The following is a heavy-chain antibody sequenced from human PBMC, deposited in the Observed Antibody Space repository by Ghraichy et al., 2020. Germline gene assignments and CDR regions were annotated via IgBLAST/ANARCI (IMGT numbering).Heavy chain of an antibody. CDR2: ITPIFDAS. D-gene: IGHD2-8*01. Sequence: SVKVSCKASGDTFSKYTISWLRQAPGQGLEWMGGITPIFDASKYARRFQGRVSITADESTSTVYLELSSLRSEDTAVYYCARDHNGDVFKYWGQGTLVTVSS. CDR3: ARDHNGDVFKY. CDR1: GDTFSKYT. V-gene: IGHV1-69*13. J-gene: IGHJ4*02.